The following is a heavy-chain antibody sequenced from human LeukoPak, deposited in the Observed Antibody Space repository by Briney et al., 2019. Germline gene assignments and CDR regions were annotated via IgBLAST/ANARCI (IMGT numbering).Heavy chain of an antibody. CDR3: AREELKVDY. CDR1: GGSISSNNYY. Sequence: SETLSLTCTVSGGSISSNNYYWGWIRQPPGKGLEWIGSIYHSGSTYYNPSLKGRVTISVDTSKNQFSLKLSSVTAADTAVYYCAREELKVDYWGQGTLVTVSS. J-gene: IGHJ4*02. D-gene: IGHD1-1*01. V-gene: IGHV4-39*07. CDR2: IYHSGST.